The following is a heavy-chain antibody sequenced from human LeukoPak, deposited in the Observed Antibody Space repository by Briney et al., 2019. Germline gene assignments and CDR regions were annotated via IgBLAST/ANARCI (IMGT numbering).Heavy chain of an antibody. D-gene: IGHD3-10*01. Sequence: GGSLRLSCAASGFTFVNYGMSWVRQAPGKGLEWVSAIVGSGGNPYSDESTFYADSVKGRFTISRDNSKITLYLQMNSLRAEDTAVYYCAKDRAVRGIMGGLPYWGQGTLVTVSS. V-gene: IGHV3-23*01. CDR1: GFTFVNYG. CDR3: AKDRAVRGIMGGLPY. J-gene: IGHJ4*02. CDR2: IVGSGGNPYSDEST.